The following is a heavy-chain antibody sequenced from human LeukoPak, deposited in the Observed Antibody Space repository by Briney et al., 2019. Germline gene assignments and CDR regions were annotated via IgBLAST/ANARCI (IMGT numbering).Heavy chain of an antibody. CDR2: IYYSGST. J-gene: IGHJ5*02. CDR1: GGSISNYY. D-gene: IGHD2-2*01. V-gene: IGHV4-59*01. Sequence: SETLSLTCTVSGGSISNYYWSWIRQPPGKGLEWIGYIYYSGSTNYNPSLKSRATISVDTSKNQFSLKLNSVTAADTAVYYCARTTEDCSSTSCYQYWFDPWGQGTLVTVSS. CDR3: ARTTEDCSSTSCYQYWFDP.